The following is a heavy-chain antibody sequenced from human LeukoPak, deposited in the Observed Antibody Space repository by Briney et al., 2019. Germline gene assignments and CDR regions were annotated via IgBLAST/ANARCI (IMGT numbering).Heavy chain of an antibody. CDR1: GFTFSSYS. Sequence: GGSLRLSCAASGFTFSSYSMNWVRQAPGKGPEWVSSISSSSSYIYYADSVKGRFTISRDNAKNSLYLQMNSLRAEDTAVYYCARDRRWGKDPSDYWGQGTLVTVSS. J-gene: IGHJ4*02. CDR2: ISSSSSYI. D-gene: IGHD3-16*01. V-gene: IGHV3-21*01. CDR3: ARDRRWGKDPSDY.